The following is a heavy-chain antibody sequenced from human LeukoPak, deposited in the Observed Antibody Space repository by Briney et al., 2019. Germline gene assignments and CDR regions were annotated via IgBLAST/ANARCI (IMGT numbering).Heavy chain of an antibody. CDR1: GFTFSSYW. CDR3: GRFTRSGDSVY. J-gene: IGHJ4*02. CDR2: IKQDGSEK. Sequence: GGSLRLSCAASGFTFSSYWMSWVGQAPGKGLEWVANIKQDGSEKQYVDSVKGRFAISRDNAENSLYLQMNSLKAEDTAVYYCGRFTRSGDSVYWGQGTLVTVSS. D-gene: IGHD7-27*01. V-gene: IGHV3-7*04.